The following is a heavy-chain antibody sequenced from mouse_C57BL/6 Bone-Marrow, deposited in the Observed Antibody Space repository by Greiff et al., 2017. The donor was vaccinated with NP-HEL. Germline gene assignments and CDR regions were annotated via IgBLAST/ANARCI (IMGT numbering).Heavy chain of an antibody. CDR2: SRNKANDYTT. J-gene: IGHJ2*01. CDR3: ARDARDGTGSYYFDY. Sequence: DVHLVESGGGLVQSGRSLRLSCATSGFTFSDFYMEWVRQAPGKGLEWIAASRNKANDYTTEYSASVKGRFIVSRDTSQSILYLQMNALRAEDTAIYYCARDARDGTGSYYFDYWGQGTTLTVSS. V-gene: IGHV7-1*01. CDR1: GFTFSDFY. D-gene: IGHD2-1*01.